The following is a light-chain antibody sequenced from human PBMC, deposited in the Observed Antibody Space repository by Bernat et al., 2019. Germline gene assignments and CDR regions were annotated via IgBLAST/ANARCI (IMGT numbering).Light chain of an antibody. CDR2: LGS. J-gene: IGKJ4*01. Sequence: DIVMPQSPLSLPVTPGEPASISCRSSQSLLHSNGYNYLDWYLQKPGQSPQLLIYLGSNRASGVPDRFSGSGSGTDFTLKISRVEAEDVGVYYCMQALQTPITFGGETKVEIK. CDR3: MQALQTPIT. V-gene: IGKV2-28*01. CDR1: QSLLHSNGYNY.